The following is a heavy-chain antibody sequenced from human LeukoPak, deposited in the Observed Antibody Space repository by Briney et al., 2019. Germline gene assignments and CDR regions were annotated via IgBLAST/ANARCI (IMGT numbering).Heavy chain of an antibody. CDR3: AKVSGLLFGELSY. V-gene: IGHV3-23*01. D-gene: IGHD3-10*02. CDR2: ISGSGGST. J-gene: IGHJ4*02. CDR1: GFTFSSYG. Sequence: GGSLRLSCAASGFTFSSYGMSWVRQAPGKGLEWVSAISGSGGSTYYADSVKGRFTISRDNSKNTLYLQMNSLRAEDTAVYYCAKVSGLLFGELSYWGQGTLVTVPS.